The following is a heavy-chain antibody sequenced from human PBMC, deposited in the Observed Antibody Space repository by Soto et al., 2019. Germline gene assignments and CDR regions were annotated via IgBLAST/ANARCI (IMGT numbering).Heavy chain of an antibody. CDR3: ARFGATYYGFWSEHNWFDP. V-gene: IGHV1-58*01. CDR1: GFTFTSSA. Sequence: GASVKVSCKASGFTFTSSAVQWVRQARGQRLEWIGWIVVGSGNTNYAQKFQERVTITRDMSTSTAYMELSSLRSEDTAVYYCARFGATYYGFWSEHNWFDPWGQGTLVTVSS. D-gene: IGHD3-3*01. CDR2: IVVGSGNT. J-gene: IGHJ5*02.